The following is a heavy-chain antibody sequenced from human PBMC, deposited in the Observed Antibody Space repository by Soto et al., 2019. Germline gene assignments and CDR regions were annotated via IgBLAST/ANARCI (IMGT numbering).Heavy chain of an antibody. V-gene: IGHV1-46*01. CDR2: ISPDGGRT. J-gene: IGHJ4*02. CDR3: ATRDPGHY. Sequence: ASVKASCRASGYTFTTYYMHLVRQAPGQGLEWMGIISPDGGRTSYVQKFQGRVTMTRDTSTSTVYMELSSLRSEDTAVYYCATRDPGHYWGQGTLVTVSS. CDR1: GYTFTTYY.